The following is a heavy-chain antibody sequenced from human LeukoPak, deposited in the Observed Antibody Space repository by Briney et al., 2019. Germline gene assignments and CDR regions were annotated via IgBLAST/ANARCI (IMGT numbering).Heavy chain of an antibody. Sequence: GGSLRLSCAASGFSFDDYGMSWVRQAPGKGLEWVSGINLNGGSTGYADSVKGRSTLSRDNAKNSLYLQMNSLRAEDTALYYCARDYDSSGYAYNYFDYWGQGTLVTVSS. J-gene: IGHJ4*02. D-gene: IGHD3-22*01. V-gene: IGHV3-20*04. CDR2: INLNGGST. CDR1: GFSFDDYG. CDR3: ARDYDSSGYAYNYFDY.